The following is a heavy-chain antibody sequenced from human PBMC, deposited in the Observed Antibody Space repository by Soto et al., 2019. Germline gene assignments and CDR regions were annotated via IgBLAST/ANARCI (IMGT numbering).Heavy chain of an antibody. CDR3: ARDTGTPYYYYGMDV. V-gene: IGHV3-21*01. Sequence: EVQLVESGGGLVKPGGSLRLSCAASGFTFSSYSMNWVRQAPGKGLEWVSSISSSSSYIYYADSVKGRFTISRDNAKNSLYLQMNSLRAEDTAVYYCARDTGTPYYYYGMDVWGQGTTDTVSS. D-gene: IGHD1-7*01. CDR2: ISSSSSYI. J-gene: IGHJ6*02. CDR1: GFTFSSYS.